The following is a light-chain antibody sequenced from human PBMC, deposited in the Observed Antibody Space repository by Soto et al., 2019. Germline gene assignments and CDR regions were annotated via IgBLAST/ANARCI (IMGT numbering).Light chain of an antibody. CDR2: GAS. CDR3: QEYGTSRT. V-gene: IGKV3-20*01. CDR1: QSVSSSY. J-gene: IGKJ1*01. Sequence: EIVLTQSPGTLSLSPGERATLSCRASQSVSSSYLAWYQQKPGQAPRLLIYGASNTAPGIPDRFSGSGSGTDFTLTISRLEPEDFAVYYCQEYGTSRTFGQGTKVDIK.